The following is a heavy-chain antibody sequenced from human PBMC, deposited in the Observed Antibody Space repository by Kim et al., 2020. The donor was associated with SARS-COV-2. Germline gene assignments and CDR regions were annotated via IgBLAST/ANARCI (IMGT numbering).Heavy chain of an antibody. J-gene: IGHJ6*02. V-gene: IGHV2-70*01. CDR3: ARMKIQLWPRIYYCGWHV. CDR1: GFSLSTSGMC. D-gene: IGHD5-18*01. CDR2: IDWDDDT. Sequence: SGPTLVNPTQTLTLTCTFSGFSLSTSGMCVSWIRQPPGKALEWLALIDWDDDTYYSPSLKTRRTIPKDTSKNQVVLTMTNMDPGDTATYYCARMKIQLWPRIYYCGWHVWPQGPRVTVPS.